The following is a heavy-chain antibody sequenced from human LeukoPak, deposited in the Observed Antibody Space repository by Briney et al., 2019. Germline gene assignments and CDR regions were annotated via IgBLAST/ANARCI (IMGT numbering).Heavy chain of an antibody. D-gene: IGHD3-10*01. CDR3: ARMYYYGSGTPGAFDI. J-gene: IGHJ3*02. CDR1: GYTFTSYG. CDR2: ISAYNGNT. V-gene: IGHV1-18*01. Sequence: ASVKVSCKASGYTFTSYGISWVRRAPGQGLEWMGWISAYNGNTNYAQKLQGRVTMTTDTSTSTAYMELRSLRSDDTAVYYCARMYYYGSGTPGAFDIWGQGTMVTVSS.